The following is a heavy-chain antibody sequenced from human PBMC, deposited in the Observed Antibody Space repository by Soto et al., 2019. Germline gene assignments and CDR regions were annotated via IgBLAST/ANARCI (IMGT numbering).Heavy chain of an antibody. CDR3: ARETGDGDYDRSSGPFYYYGMDV. V-gene: IGHV4-30-4*01. CDR1: GGSISSGDYY. CDR2: IYYSGST. J-gene: IGHJ6*02. Sequence: QVQLQESGPGLVKPSQTLSLTCTVSGGSISSGDYYWSWIRQPPGKGLEWIGYIYYSGSTYYNPSLKSRVTISVDTTKNQFPLKLGSVTAADTAVYDCARETGDGDYDRSSGPFYYYGMDVWGQGTTVTVSS. D-gene: IGHD4-17*01.